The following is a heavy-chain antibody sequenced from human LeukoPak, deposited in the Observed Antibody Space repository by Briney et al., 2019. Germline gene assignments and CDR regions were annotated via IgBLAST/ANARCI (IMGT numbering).Heavy chain of an antibody. D-gene: IGHD6-19*01. CDR3: ARHGRGYSSGWIDY. V-gene: IGHV4-59*08. Sequence: SETLSLTCTVSGGSISSYYWSWIRQPPGKGLEWIGYIYYSGSTNYNPSLKSRVTISVDTSKNQFSLKLSSVTAADTAVYYCARHGRGYSSGWIDYWGQGTLVSVSS. CDR1: GGSISSYY. CDR2: IYYSGST. J-gene: IGHJ4*02.